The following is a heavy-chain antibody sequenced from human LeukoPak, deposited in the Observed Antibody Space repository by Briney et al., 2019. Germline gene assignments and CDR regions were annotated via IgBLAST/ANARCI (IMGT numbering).Heavy chain of an antibody. CDR3: ARGSQRAFDI. V-gene: IGHV3-48*04. CDR2: ISSSTRTI. Sequence: PGGSLRLSCAASGFTFSDYSMDWVRQAPGKGLEWVSYISSSTRTIYYAASVKGRFTISRDNAKQMNSLRAEDTAVYYCARGSQRAFDIWGQGTMVTVSS. J-gene: IGHJ3*02. CDR1: GFTFSDYS.